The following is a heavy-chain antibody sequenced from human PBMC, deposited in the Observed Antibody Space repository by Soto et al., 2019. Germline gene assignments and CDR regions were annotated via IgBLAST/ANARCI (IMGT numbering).Heavy chain of an antibody. CDR1: GGSISSYY. CDR2: IYYSGST. V-gene: IGHV4-59*01. J-gene: IGHJ3*02. D-gene: IGHD2-21*01. Sequence: PETLCLTCTVSGGSISSYYWNWIRQPPWKGLEWVGYIYYSGSTNYNPSLKSRVTISVGTSKNQFSLKLSSVTAADTAVYYCARARRPHIVLVIPNPDAFDISGQGTMVNGSS. CDR3: ARARRPHIVLVIPNPDAFDI.